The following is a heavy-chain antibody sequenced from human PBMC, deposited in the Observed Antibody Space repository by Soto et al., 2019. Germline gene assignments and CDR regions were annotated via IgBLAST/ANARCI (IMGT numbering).Heavy chain of an antibody. D-gene: IGHD3-22*01. CDR2: INPNSGDT. CDR1: GYTFTGYY. J-gene: IGHJ4*02. Sequence: GASVKVSCKASGYTFTGYYMHWVRQAPGQGLEWMGWINPNSGDTNYAQKFQGRVTMTRDTSISTAYMELSRLGSDDTAVYYCARVSVYYDSSGSVDYWGQGTLVTVSS. V-gene: IGHV1-2*02. CDR3: ARVSVYYDSSGSVDY.